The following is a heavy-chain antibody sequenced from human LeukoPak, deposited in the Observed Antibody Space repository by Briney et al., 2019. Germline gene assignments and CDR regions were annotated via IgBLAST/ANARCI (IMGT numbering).Heavy chain of an antibody. CDR2: ISSSGNTR. V-gene: IGHV3-11*01. CDR1: GFTFSDYY. CDR3: ARTHAAAGMSVDY. D-gene: IGHD6-13*01. Sequence: PGGSLRLSCAASGFTFSDYYMSWIRQAPGKGLEWVSYISSSGNTRYYADSVKGRFTISRDIAKNSLYLQMNSLRAEDTAVYCCARTHAAAGMSVDYWGQGTLVTVSS. J-gene: IGHJ4*02.